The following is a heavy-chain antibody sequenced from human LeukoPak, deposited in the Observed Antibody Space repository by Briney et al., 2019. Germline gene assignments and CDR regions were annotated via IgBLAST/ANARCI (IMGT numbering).Heavy chain of an antibody. V-gene: IGHV3-74*01. J-gene: IGHJ4*02. CDR1: GFTFSSHW. CDR2: INSDGSST. CDR3: IRGPTYFDS. Sequence: GGSLRLSCAASGFTFSSHWMHWVRQVPGKGLVWVSRINSDGSSTSYGYSVKGRFTISRDNAKGTLYLQMHSLRVEDTAVYYCIRGPTYFDSWGQGTLVTVSS.